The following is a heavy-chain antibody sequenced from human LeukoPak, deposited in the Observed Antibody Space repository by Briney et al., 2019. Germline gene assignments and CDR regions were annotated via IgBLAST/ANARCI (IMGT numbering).Heavy chain of an antibody. CDR1: GYTFTSYY. J-gene: IGHJ6*03. Sequence: ASVQVSCKACGYTFTSYYMHWVRQAPGQGLDGMGIIIPSGGSTSYAQKFQGRVTMTRDMPTSTVYMELSSLRSEDTAVYYCARGPGGYYYYYYMDVWGKGTTVTISS. D-gene: IGHD2-2*01. CDR3: ARGPGGYYYYYYMDV. V-gene: IGHV1-46*01. CDR2: IIPSGGST.